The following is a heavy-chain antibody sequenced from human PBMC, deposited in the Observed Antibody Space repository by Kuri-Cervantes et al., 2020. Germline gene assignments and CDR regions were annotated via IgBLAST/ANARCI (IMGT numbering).Heavy chain of an antibody. CDR3: ARKRYFDY. CDR2: IYPGGSQT. CDR1: GYFFANYW. V-gene: IGHV5-51*01. Sequence: GGCLSPACKIAGYFFANYWTAWVRRLPGTGLEWMGIIYPGGSQTRYSPSFQGQVTITTDKSIRTTFLQWNSLKASDTAMYYGARKRYFDYWGQGTLVTVSS. J-gene: IGHJ4*02.